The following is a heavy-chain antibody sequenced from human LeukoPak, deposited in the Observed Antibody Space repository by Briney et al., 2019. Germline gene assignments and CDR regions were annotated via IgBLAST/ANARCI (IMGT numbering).Heavy chain of an antibody. D-gene: IGHD3-16*02. V-gene: IGHV1-69*13. CDR2: IIPILGTA. Sequence: SVKVSCKASGGTFSSYAISWVRQAPGQGLEWMGGIIPILGTANYAQKFQGRVTITADESTSTAYMELSSLRSEDTAVYYCARELIAANWFDPWGQGTLVTVSS. J-gene: IGHJ5*02. CDR1: GGTFSSYA. CDR3: ARELIAANWFDP.